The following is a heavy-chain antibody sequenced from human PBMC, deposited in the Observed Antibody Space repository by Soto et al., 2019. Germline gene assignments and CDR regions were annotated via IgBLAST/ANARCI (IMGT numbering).Heavy chain of an antibody. CDR1: GFSFSNAW. CDR2: IESKTDGGTA. V-gene: IGHV3-15*04. CDR3: TTLNYGVDV. J-gene: IGHJ6*02. Sequence: EVQLVESGGGLVKPGGSLRLSCAASGFSFSNAWMSWVRQLPGKGLEWVGHIESKTDGGTADYAAPVKGRFTISRDDSKNTLYLQMNSLKTEDTAMFYCTTLNYGVDVWGQGTTVTVSS.